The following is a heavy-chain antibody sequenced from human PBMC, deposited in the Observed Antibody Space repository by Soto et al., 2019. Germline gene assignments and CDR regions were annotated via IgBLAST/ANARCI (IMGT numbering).Heavy chain of an antibody. CDR3: AHKVRGSGWGRGAFDL. J-gene: IGHJ3*01. Sequence: QITLKESGPTLVKPTQTLTLTCTFSGFSLSTIGEAVGWMRQPPGKALEWLAVIYWDDEKRYSPSLNLKNRLTITKDTAKNPVVLTVTNMDPVDTATYSCAHKVRGSGWGRGAFDLWGQGTMVTVSS. V-gene: IGHV2-5*02. D-gene: IGHD6-19*01. CDR1: GFSLSTIGEA. CDR2: IYWDDEK.